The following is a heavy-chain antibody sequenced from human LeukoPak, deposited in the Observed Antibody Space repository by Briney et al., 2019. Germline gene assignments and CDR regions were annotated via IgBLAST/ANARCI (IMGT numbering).Heavy chain of an antibody. CDR2: ISYDGSNK. Sequence: GRSLRLSCAASGFTFSSYAMHWVRQAPGKGLEWVAVISYDGSNKYYADSVKGRFTISRDNAKNTLNLQMNSLRAEDTAVYYCARGLGQYYDTSDNWFDPWGQGTLVTVSS. CDR1: GFTFSSYA. J-gene: IGHJ5*02. D-gene: IGHD3-22*01. V-gene: IGHV3-30*04. CDR3: ARGLGQYYDTSDNWFDP.